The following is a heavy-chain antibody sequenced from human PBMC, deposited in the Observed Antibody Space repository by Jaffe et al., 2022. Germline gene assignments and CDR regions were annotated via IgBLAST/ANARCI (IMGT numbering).Heavy chain of an antibody. CDR2: IYSGGST. D-gene: IGHD4-17*01. J-gene: IGHJ6*03. CDR1: GFTVSSNY. CDR3: ARVLAGTTVFSYYYYMDV. V-gene: IGHV3-53*02. Sequence: EVQLVETGGGLIQPGGSLRLSCAASGFTVSSNYMSWVRQAPGKGLEWVSVIYSGGSTYYADSVKGRFTISRDNSKNTLYLQMNSLRAEDTAVYYCARVLAGTTVFSYYYYMDVWGKGTTVTVSS.